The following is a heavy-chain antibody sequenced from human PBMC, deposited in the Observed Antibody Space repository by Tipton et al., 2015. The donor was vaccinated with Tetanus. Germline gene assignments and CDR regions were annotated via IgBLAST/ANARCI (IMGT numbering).Heavy chain of an antibody. CDR1: GFTFSSYW. CDR3: ARENGGYDYYYYYGMDV. CDR2: IKQDGSEK. J-gene: IGHJ6*02. Sequence: GSLRLSCAGSGFTFSSYWMTWVRQAPGKGLEWVASIKQDGSEKYYADSVKGRFTISRDNAKNSLYLQMNSLRAEDTAVYYCARENGGYDYYYYYGMDVWGQGTTVTVSS. V-gene: IGHV3-7*01. D-gene: IGHD5-12*01.